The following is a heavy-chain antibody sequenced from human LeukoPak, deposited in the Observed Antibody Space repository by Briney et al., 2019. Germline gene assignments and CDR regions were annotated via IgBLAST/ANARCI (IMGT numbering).Heavy chain of an antibody. Sequence: GGSLRLSCAASGFTVSSNYMSWVRQAPGKRLEWVSNIYSGGRTHYADSVRGRFTVSRDNSKNTLYLQMNSLRTEDTAVYYCARERHGRLVHWGQGTLVTVSS. V-gene: IGHV3-66*02. CDR2: IYSGGRT. CDR3: ARERHGRLVH. CDR1: GFTVSSNY. J-gene: IGHJ4*02. D-gene: IGHD6-25*01.